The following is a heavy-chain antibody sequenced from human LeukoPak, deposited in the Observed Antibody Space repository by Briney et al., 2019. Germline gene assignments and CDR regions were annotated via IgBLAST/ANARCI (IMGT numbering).Heavy chain of an antibody. V-gene: IGHV4-31*03. CDR2: IYYSGST. Sequence: PSETLSLTCSVSGDSITSGNYFWSWIRQHPGKGLEWVAYIYYSGSTYYNPSLKSRLNISIDTSKNQFSLQLSSVTAADTAVYFCASNNLHGGGFFDYWVQGAPVTVSS. J-gene: IGHJ4*02. CDR1: GDSITSGNYF. D-gene: IGHD1/OR15-1a*01. CDR3: ASNNLHGGGFFDY.